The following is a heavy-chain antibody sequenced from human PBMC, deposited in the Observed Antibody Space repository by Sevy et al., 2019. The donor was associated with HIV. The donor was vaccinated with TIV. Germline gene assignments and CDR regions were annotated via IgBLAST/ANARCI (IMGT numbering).Heavy chain of an antibody. CDR2: IHSSGTT. CDR3: ARVFWDYRQRRGAYFDY. Sequence: GGSLRLSCAASGLTVSDSYMAWVRQSPGKGLEWVSLIHSSGTTYYADSVKGRFTLSRDRSENTLYLQMNTLGAEDTALYYCARVFWDYRQRRGAYFDYWGRGTLVTVSS. D-gene: IGHD1-7*01. CDR1: GLTVSDSY. J-gene: IGHJ4*02. V-gene: IGHV3-53*01.